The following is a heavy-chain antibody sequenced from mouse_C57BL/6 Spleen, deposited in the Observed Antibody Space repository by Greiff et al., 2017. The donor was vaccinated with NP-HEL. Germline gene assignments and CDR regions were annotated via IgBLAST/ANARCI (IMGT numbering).Heavy chain of an antibody. D-gene: IGHD1-1*01. CDR3: AREGAYGSSPWFAY. J-gene: IGHJ3*01. CDR1: GYTFTNYW. CDR2: IYPGGGYT. Sequence: QVQLKESGAELVRPGTSVKMSCKASGYTFTNYWIGWAKQRPGHGLEWIGDIYPGGGYTNYNEKFKGKATLTADKSSSTAYMQFSSLTSEDSAIYYCAREGAYGSSPWFAYWGQGTLVTVSA. V-gene: IGHV1-63*01.